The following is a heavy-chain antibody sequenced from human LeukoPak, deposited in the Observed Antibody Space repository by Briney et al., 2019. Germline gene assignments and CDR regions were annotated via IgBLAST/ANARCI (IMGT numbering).Heavy chain of an antibody. J-gene: IGHJ4*02. CDR3: AKDLDFSIVGATAFDY. CDR2: ISGSGGST. D-gene: IGHD1-26*01. CDR1: GFTFSSYA. Sequence: GGSLRLSCAASGFTFSSYAMSWVRQAPGKGLEWVSAISGSGGSTYYADSVKGRFTISRDNSKNTLYLQMNSLRAEDTAVYYCAKDLDFSIVGATAFDYWGQGTLVTVSS. V-gene: IGHV3-23*01.